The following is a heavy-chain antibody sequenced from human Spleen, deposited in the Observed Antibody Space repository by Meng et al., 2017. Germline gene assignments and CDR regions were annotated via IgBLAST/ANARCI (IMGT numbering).Heavy chain of an antibody. D-gene: IGHD5-18*01. CDR1: GFSVSHNY. J-gene: IGHJ4*02. CDR3: ARDGYSYGLYYFDY. V-gene: IGHV3-53*05. CDR2: IYSGGDT. Sequence: GESLKISCAASGFSVSHNYMSWVRQAPGKGLEWVSVIYSGGDTYYANSVKGRFTISRDNSKNTVFLQINSLRSEDTAVYYCARDGYSYGLYYFDYWGQGTLVTVSS.